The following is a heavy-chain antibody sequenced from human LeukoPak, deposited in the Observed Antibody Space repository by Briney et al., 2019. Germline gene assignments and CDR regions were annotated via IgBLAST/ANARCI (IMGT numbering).Heavy chain of an antibody. V-gene: IGHV1-18*01. D-gene: IGHD4-23*01. CDR1: GYTFTTYG. Sequence: RRASVKVSCKASGYTFTTYGISWVRQAPGQGLEWMGWISAYNGNTKYAQNLQGRVTMTTDTSTSTAYMELRSLRSDDTAVYYCARQHYGGNSVPWDYWGQGTLVTVSS. CDR2: ISAYNGNT. J-gene: IGHJ4*02. CDR3: ARQHYGGNSVPWDY.